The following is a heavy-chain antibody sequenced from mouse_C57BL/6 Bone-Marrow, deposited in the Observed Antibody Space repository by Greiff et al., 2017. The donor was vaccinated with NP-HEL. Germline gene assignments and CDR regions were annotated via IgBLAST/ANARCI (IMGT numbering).Heavy chain of an antibody. CDR2: IDPEDGDT. Sequence: EVQLQQSGAELVRPGASVKLSCTASGFNITDYYMHWVKQRPEQGLEWIGRIDPEDGDTEYAQKFQGKATMTADTSSHTAYLQLSSLTSEDTAVYYWTPLIYYYDSSSFAYWGQGTLVTVSA. CDR3: TPLIYYYDSSSFAY. CDR1: GFNITDYY. V-gene: IGHV14-1*01. J-gene: IGHJ3*01. D-gene: IGHD1-1*01.